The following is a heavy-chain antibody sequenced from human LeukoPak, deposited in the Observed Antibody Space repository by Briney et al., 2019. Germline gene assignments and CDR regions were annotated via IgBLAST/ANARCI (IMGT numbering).Heavy chain of an antibody. Sequence: ASVKVSCKASGYTFTSYGINWVRQATGQGLEWMGWMNPNSGNTGYAQKFQGRVTITRNTSISTAYMELSSLRSEDTALYYCARDGYYDSSGYTDYYYMDVWGKGTTVTVSS. D-gene: IGHD3-22*01. V-gene: IGHV1-8*03. CDR2: MNPNSGNT. J-gene: IGHJ6*03. CDR1: GYTFTSYG. CDR3: ARDGYYDSSGYTDYYYMDV.